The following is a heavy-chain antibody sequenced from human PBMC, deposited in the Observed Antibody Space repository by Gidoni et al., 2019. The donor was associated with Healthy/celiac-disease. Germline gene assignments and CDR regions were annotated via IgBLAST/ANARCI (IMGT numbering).Heavy chain of an antibody. J-gene: IGHJ3*02. V-gene: IGHV4-34*01. Sequence: QVQLQQWGAGLLQPSETLSLTCAVYGGSFSGYYWSWSRQPPGKGLEWIGEINHRGSTNYNPSLKSRVTISVDTSKNQFSLKLNSVTAADAAVFYCARRGYSSGWYGAFDIWGQGTMVTVSS. CDR1: GGSFSGYY. CDR2: INHRGST. D-gene: IGHD6-19*01. CDR3: ARRGYSSGWYGAFDI.